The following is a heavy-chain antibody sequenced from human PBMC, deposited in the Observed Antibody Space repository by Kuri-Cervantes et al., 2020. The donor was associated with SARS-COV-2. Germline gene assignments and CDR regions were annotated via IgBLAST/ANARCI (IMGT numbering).Heavy chain of an antibody. J-gene: IGHJ6*03. CDR2: IYYSGST. V-gene: IGHV4-59*08. Sequence: SETLSLTCTVSGGSISSYYWSWIRQPPGKGLEWIGYIYYSGSTNHNPSLKSRVTISVDTSKNQFSLKLSSVTAADTAVYYCARHGRGTYYDFWSGYPVGDFYYYYMDVWGKGTTVTVSS. D-gene: IGHD3-3*01. CDR1: GGSISSYY. CDR3: ARHGRGTYYDFWSGYPVGDFYYYYMDV.